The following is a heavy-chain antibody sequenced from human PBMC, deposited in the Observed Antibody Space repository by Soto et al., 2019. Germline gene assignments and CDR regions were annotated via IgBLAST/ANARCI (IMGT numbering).Heavy chain of an antibody. CDR3: AREHMGYEAPPDASDI. CDR2: ISSSSSYI. Sequence: GGALRLSCAASGFPFSSYSMNWVRQSPGEGLEWVSAISSSSSYIYYADSVKGRFTISRDNAKNSLYLQMNSLRAEDTAVYYCAREHMGYEAPPDASDIWHQGPLVT. CDR1: GFPFSSYS. D-gene: IGHD5-12*01. V-gene: IGHV3-21*01. J-gene: IGHJ3*02.